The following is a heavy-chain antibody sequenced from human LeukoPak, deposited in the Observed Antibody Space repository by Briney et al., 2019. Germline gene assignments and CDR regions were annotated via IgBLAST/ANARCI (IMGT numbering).Heavy chain of an antibody. D-gene: IGHD2-2*01. CDR2: INHSGST. J-gene: IGHJ5*02. Sequence: SETLSLTCAVYGGSFSGYYWSWIRQPPGKGLEWIGEINHSGSTNYNPSLKSRVTISVDTSKNQFSLKLSSVTAADTAVYYCARVKDQLITGWFDPWGQGTLVTVSS. CDR3: ARVKDQLITGWFDP. V-gene: IGHV4-34*01. CDR1: GGSFSGYY.